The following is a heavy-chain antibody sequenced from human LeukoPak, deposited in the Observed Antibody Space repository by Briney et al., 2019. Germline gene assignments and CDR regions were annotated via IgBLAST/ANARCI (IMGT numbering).Heavy chain of an antibody. V-gene: IGHV5-51*01. Sequence: GESLKISCKGSGYSFTSYWIGWVRQMPGKGLEWMGIIYPGDSDTRYSPSFQGQVTISADKSISTAYLQWSGLKASDTAMYYCARRGTSLGNWFDPWGQGTLVTVSS. J-gene: IGHJ5*02. CDR2: IYPGDSDT. D-gene: IGHD2-2*01. CDR1: GYSFTSYW. CDR3: ARRGTSLGNWFDP.